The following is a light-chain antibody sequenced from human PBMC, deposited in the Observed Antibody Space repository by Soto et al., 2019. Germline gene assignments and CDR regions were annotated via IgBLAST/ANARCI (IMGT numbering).Light chain of an antibody. Sequence: QTVVTQEPSFSVSPGGTVTLTCGLSSGSVSTGHFPSWYQQTPGQAPRTLIYGTNSRSSGVPDRFSGSILGTKAALTITGAQADDESDNYCVLYMGGGTYVFGAGIKVTVL. J-gene: IGLJ1*01. CDR2: GTN. V-gene: IGLV8-61*01. CDR1: SGSVSTGHF. CDR3: VLYMGGGTYV.